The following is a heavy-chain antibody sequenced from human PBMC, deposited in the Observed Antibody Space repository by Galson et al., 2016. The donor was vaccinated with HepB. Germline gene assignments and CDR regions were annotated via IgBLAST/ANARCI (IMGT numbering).Heavy chain of an antibody. V-gene: IGHV1-2*02. J-gene: IGHJ3*02. Sequence: SVKVSCKASGYTVSAYYIHWVRQAPGQGLEWMGWITPDSIGTNYPQKCQGRVTMTRDTSISTVYMELTSLRTDDTAVYYCARGVRWRRDGLNPDPFDIWGQGTMVTVSS. CDR1: GYTVSAYY. CDR2: ITPDSIGT. CDR3: ARGVRWRRDGLNPDPFDI. D-gene: IGHD5-24*01.